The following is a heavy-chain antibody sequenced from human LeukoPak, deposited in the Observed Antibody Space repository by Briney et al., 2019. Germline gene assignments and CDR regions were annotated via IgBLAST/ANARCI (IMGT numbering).Heavy chain of an antibody. CDR3: ARGTTVNGRTFDY. J-gene: IGHJ4*02. Sequence: ASGKVSCKASGYTFTGYYMDWVRQAPGQGLEWIGWINPNSGGTNYAQKFQGRVTMTRDTSISTANMELSRLRSDDTAVYYCARGTTVNGRTFDYWGQGTLVTVSS. CDR2: INPNSGGT. D-gene: IGHD4-11*01. V-gene: IGHV1-2*02. CDR1: GYTFTGYY.